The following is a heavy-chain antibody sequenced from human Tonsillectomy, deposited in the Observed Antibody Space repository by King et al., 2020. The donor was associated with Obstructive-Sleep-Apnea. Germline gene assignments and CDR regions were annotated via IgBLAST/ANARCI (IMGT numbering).Heavy chain of an antibody. D-gene: IGHD5-18*01. CDR2: IDPSDSYT. CDR1: GYSFTSYW. V-gene: IGHV5-10-1*03. J-gene: IGHJ6*02. CDR3: ARRPWIHLGYYYYGMDV. Sequence: QLVQSGAEVKKPGESLRISCKGSGYSFTSYWINWVRQMPGKGLEWMGRIDPSDSYTNYSPSFQGHVTISADKSISTAYLQESSLKASDTAMYYCARRPWIHLGYYYYGMDVWGQGTTVTVSS.